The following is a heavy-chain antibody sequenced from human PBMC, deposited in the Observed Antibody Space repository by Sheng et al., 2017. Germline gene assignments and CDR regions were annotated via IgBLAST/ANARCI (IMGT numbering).Heavy chain of an antibody. J-gene: IGHJ3*02. CDR3: ARDRLVGATLEAFDI. D-gene: IGHD1-26*01. CDR1: GFTFSSYG. CDR2: IWYDGSNK. V-gene: IGHV3-33*01. Sequence: QVQLEESGGGVVQPGRSLRLSCAASGFTFSSYGMHWARQAPGKGLEWVAVIWYDGSNKYYADSVKGRFTISRDNSKNTLYLQMNSLRAEDTAVYYCARDRLVGATLEAFDIWGQGTMVTVSS.